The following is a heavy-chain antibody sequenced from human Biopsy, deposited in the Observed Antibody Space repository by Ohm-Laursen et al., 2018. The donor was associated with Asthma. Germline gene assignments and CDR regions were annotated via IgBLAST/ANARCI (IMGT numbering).Heavy chain of an antibody. Sequence: ASVKVSCKSSGGTFNNYAINWMRQAPGQGLEWMGRINPNSGGTNYAQKFQGRVTMTRDTSISTAYMEVSRLRSDDTAVYYCARGQKSAGDRWFDPWGQGTLVTVSS. V-gene: IGHV1-2*06. CDR3: ARGQKSAGDRWFDP. J-gene: IGHJ5*02. CDR2: INPNSGGT. CDR1: GGTFNNYA. D-gene: IGHD6-13*01.